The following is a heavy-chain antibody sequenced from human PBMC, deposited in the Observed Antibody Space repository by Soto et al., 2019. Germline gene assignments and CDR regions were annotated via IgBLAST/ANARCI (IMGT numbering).Heavy chain of an antibody. D-gene: IGHD3-9*01. CDR2: IYYCGNA. CDR1: DDSINSDKYY. J-gene: IGHJ4*02. Sequence: QLQLQESGPGLVKPSETLSLTCSVSDDSINSDKYYWGWIRQPPGKGLEWIGRIYYCGNAYYNPSLQTRVTISLDKSKRQFSLKLNSVTAADSAVYFCARLEGLATISYYFDFWGPGALVTISS. V-gene: IGHV4-39*01. CDR3: ARLEGLATISYYFDF.